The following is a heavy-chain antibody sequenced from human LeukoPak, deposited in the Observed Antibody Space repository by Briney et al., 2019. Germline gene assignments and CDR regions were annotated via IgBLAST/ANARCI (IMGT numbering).Heavy chain of an antibody. V-gene: IGHV4-59*04. CDR1: GFTFSGYS. CDR3: ATGFRYCSGGSCYPGVNWFDP. J-gene: IGHJ5*02. D-gene: IGHD2-15*01. CDR2: IYYTGIT. Sequence: GSLRLSCTASGFTFSGYSMNWIRQPPGKGLEWIGSIYYTGITYYNPSLKSRVTMPIDTSENQFSLNLNSVTAADTAVYYCATGFRYCSGGSCYPGVNWFDPWGQGTLVTVSS.